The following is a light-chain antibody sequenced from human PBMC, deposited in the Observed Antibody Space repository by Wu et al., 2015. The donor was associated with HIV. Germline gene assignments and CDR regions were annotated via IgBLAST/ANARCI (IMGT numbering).Light chain of an antibody. V-gene: IGKV3-15*01. CDR3: QQYDNWPRRT. Sequence: EIVMTQAPATLSVSPGERATLSCRASQSVRSNLAWYQQKPGQAPRLPMYGASKRATDIPARFSGSGSGTEFTLTISSLQSEDVAVYYCQQYDNWPRRTFGQGTKVEIK. CDR1: QSVRSN. CDR2: GAS. J-gene: IGKJ1*01.